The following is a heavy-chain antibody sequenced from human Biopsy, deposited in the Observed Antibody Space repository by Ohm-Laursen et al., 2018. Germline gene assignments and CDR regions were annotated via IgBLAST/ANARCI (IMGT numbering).Heavy chain of an antibody. D-gene: IGHD2/OR15-2a*01. J-gene: IGHJ6*02. Sequence: SDTLSLTCTVSGGSITSDYWSWIRQSPRKGLEWIGHISDRGTTNYNPSLKSRVTISVDTSKNQFSLRLNSVTAADTAVYYCARATNSTGWPYYYFYGMDVWGQGTTVTVSS. V-gene: IGHV4-59*07. CDR2: ISDRGTT. CDR3: ARATNSTGWPYYYFYGMDV. CDR1: GGSITSDY.